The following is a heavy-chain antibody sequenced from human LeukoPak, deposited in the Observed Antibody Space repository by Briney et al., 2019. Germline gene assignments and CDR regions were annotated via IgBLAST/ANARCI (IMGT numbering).Heavy chain of an antibody. Sequence: PSETLSHTCAVYGGSFSGYYWSWIRQPPGKGLEWIGEINHSGSTNYNPSLKSRVTISVDTSKNQFSLKLSSVTAADTAVYYCARLTLTGSLNWGQGTLVTVSS. D-gene: IGHD7-27*01. CDR2: INHSGST. CDR3: ARLTLTGSLN. CDR1: GGSFSGYY. V-gene: IGHV4-34*01. J-gene: IGHJ4*02.